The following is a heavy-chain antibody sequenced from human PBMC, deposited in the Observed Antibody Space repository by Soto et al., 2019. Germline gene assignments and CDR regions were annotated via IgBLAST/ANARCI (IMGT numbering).Heavy chain of an antibody. Sequence: GESLKIWWRGAGGSFASFGGGWVRQKQGKGLEWMGIIYPGDSDTRYSPSFQGQVTISADKSISTAYLQWSSLKASDTAMYYCARHDAPYYYDSSGRTFAFDIWVQGTMVTVSS. CDR3: ARHDAPYYYDSSGRTFAFDI. V-gene: IGHV5-51*01. CDR1: GGSFASFG. J-gene: IGHJ3*02. CDR2: IYPGDSDT. D-gene: IGHD3-22*01.